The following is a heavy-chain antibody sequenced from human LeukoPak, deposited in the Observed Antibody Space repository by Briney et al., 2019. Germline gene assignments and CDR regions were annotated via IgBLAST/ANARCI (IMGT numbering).Heavy chain of an antibody. CDR3: AIRSSGSYNDY. V-gene: IGHV5-51*01. J-gene: IGHJ4*02. CDR1: GYSFTSYW. D-gene: IGHD1-26*01. Sequence: GESLKISCKGAGYSFTSYWIGWGRQVPGKGLEWGGIIYPRDSDNRHSPSFQGQVTISADKSISTAYLQWSSLKAPDTAMYYCAIRSSGSYNDYWGQGTLVTVSS. CDR2: IYPRDSDN.